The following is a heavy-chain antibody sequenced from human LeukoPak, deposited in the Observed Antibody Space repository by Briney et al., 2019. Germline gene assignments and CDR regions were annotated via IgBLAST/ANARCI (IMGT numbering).Heavy chain of an antibody. CDR3: ARDSWGRFDY. D-gene: IGHD7-27*01. CDR1: GGSISSYY. V-gene: IGHV4-59*01. Sequence: SETLSLTCTVSGGSISSYYWSWIRQPPGKGLEWIGYIYYSGSTNYNPSLKSRVTISVDTSKKHFSLKLNSVTAADTAVYYCARDSWGRFDYWGQGTLVTVSS. CDR2: IYYSGST. J-gene: IGHJ4*02.